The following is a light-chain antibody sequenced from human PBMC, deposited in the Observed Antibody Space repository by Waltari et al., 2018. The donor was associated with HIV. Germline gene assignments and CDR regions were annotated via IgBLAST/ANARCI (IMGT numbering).Light chain of an antibody. V-gene: IGKV1-5*03. J-gene: IGKJ1*01. CDR2: QAS. CDR3: QQYRSYSPWT. CDR1: QTISNW. Sequence: DVQMTQSPSTVSASIVDRVNITCRASQTISNWLAWYQQKPGKAPNLLIYQASNLESGVPSRFRGSGSGTEFTLIIANLQAEDSATYYCQQYRSYSPWTFGQGTKVE.